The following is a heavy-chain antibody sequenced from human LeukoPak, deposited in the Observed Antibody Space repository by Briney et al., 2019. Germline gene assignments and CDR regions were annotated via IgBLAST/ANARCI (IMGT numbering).Heavy chain of an antibody. J-gene: IGHJ3*02. D-gene: IGHD4-11*01. V-gene: IGHV1-69*13. CDR3: ARGKLQYQGAFDI. CDR2: IIPIFGTA. CDR1: GGTFSSYA. Sequence: GASVKVSCKASGGTFSSYAISWVRQAPGQGLEWMGGIIPIFGTANYAQKFQGRVTITADESTSTAYMELSSLRSEDTAVYYCARGKLQYQGAFDIWGQGTMVTVSS.